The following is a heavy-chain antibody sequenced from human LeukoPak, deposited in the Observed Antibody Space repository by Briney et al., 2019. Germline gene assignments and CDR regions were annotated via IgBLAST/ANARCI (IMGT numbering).Heavy chain of an antibody. CDR1: GSSFTTNW. V-gene: IGHV5-51*01. D-gene: IGHD5-18*01. CDR3: VRSRGYSYGYSYYFDY. J-gene: IGHJ4*02. Sequence: KDGASLQISCKGSGSSFTTNWIGWVRQLPGKGLEWMGIIYPGDSETRYSPSFQGQVTISADKSISTAYLQWSSLKASDTAMYYCVRSRGYSYGYSYYFDYWGQGTLVTVSS. CDR2: IYPGDSET.